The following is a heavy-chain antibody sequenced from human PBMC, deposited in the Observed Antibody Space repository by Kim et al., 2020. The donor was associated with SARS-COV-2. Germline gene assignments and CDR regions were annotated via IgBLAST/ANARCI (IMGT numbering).Heavy chain of an antibody. CDR3: ARDGEYCGSDCYSFSDL. D-gene: IGHD2-21*02. V-gene: IGHV3-23*01. Sequence: GGSLRLSCAASGFTFSSYAMNWVRQAPGEGLEWVATLSASGGRTYYADSVKGRFTISRDNSNNRLYLQMNSLRADDTAIYYCARDGEYCGSDCYSFSDLWGQGSLVTVTS. J-gene: IGHJ5*02. CDR1: GFTFSSYA. CDR2: LSASGGRT.